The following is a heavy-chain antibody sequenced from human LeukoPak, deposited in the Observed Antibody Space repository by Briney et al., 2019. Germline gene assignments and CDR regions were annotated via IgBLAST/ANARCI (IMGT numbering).Heavy chain of an antibody. CDR2: ISSSSSYI. Sequence: GGSLRLSCAASGFTFSSYSMNWVRQAPGKGLEWVSSISSSSSYIYYADSVKGQFTISRDNSKNTPYLQMNSLRAEDTAVYYCAKDLRTITMIVVSGAVGGFDIWGQGTMVTVSS. J-gene: IGHJ3*02. V-gene: IGHV3-21*04. CDR3: AKDLRTITMIVVSGAVGGFDI. CDR1: GFTFSSYS. D-gene: IGHD3-22*01.